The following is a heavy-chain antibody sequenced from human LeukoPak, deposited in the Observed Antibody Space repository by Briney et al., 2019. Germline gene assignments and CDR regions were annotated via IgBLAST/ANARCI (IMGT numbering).Heavy chain of an antibody. CDR1: GGSISSYC. D-gene: IGHD2-15*01. V-gene: IGHV4-59*01. CDR3: ARDQKGGSTFYYYYGMDA. CDR2: IYYSGST. J-gene: IGHJ6*02. Sequence: PSETLSLTCTVSGGSISSYCWSWIRQPPGKGLEWIGYIYYSGSTNYNPSLKSRVTISVDTSTNQFSLKLSSVPAADTAVYYCARDQKGGSTFYYYYGMDAWGQGTTVTVSS.